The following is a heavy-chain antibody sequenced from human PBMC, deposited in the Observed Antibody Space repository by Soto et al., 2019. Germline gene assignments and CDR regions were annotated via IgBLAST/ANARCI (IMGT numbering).Heavy chain of an antibody. J-gene: IGHJ4*02. Sequence: QVRLVESGGGVVQPGRSLRLSCAASGFKFDNFGMHWVRQAPGKVPEWVEVIWHDGTNEHYADSVKGRFTISRDNSKNTVYLQMNSLRGDDTAMYYCARDRGVGATNAKDYWGQGTRVTVSA. CDR1: GFKFDNFG. D-gene: IGHD1-26*01. CDR3: ARDRGVGATNAKDY. V-gene: IGHV3-33*08. CDR2: IWHDGTNE.